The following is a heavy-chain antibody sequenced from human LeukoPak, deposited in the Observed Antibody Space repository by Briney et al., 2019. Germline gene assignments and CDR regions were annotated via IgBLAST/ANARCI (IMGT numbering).Heavy chain of an antibody. CDR3: SRSKIYSGSYTNWFDP. J-gene: IGHJ5*02. Sequence: GGSLRLSCAASGFTFDDYGMSWVRQAPGKGLEWVSGINWNGGSTGYADSVKGRFTISRDNAKNSLYLQMNSLRAEDTALYYCSRSKIYSGSYTNWFDPWGQGTLVTVSS. CDR2: INWNGGST. D-gene: IGHD1-26*01. V-gene: IGHV3-20*04. CDR1: GFTFDDYG.